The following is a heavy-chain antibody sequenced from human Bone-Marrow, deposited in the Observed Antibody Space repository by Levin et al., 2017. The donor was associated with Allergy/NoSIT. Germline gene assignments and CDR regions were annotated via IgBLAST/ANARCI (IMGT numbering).Heavy chain of an antibody. CDR3: ARPASVAGSLNAFDI. CDR1: GFTFSIYD. V-gene: IGHV3-13*01. CDR2: IGTTDDT. Sequence: GGSLRLSCAASGFTFSIYDMFWVRQPTGKGLEWVSAIGTTDDTYYTGSVKGRFTISREDAKNSLYLQMNSLRAGDTAVYYCARPASVAGSLNAFDIWGQGTMVTVSS. J-gene: IGHJ3*02. D-gene: IGHD6-19*01.